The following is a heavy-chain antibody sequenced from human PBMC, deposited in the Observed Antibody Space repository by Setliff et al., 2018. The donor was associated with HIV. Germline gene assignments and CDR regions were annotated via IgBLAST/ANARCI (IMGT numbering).Heavy chain of an antibody. CDR2: IYYSGST. Sequence: PSETLSLTCTVSGDSINSGDSYWTWIRHHPGKGLEWIGYIYYSGSTNYNPSLKSRVIISVDTSKNQFSLKLSSVTAADTAVYYCARVGITMVRGVMAARFDPWGQGTLVTVSS. CDR1: GDSINSGDSY. CDR3: ARVGITMVRGVMAARFDP. D-gene: IGHD3-10*01. J-gene: IGHJ5*02. V-gene: IGHV4-31*03.